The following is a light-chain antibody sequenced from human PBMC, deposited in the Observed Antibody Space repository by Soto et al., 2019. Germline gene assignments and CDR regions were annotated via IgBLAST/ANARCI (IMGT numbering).Light chain of an antibody. CDR1: QSVTIY. CDR2: GAS. Sequence: EIVMTQSPATLSVSPGERATLSCRASQSVTIYLAWYQQKPGQAPRLLIYGASARATGIPARFSGSGSGTEFTLTISSLQSEDFAVYYCQQYNNWPRTFGQGTKVDNK. V-gene: IGKV3-15*01. CDR3: QQYNNWPRT. J-gene: IGKJ1*01.